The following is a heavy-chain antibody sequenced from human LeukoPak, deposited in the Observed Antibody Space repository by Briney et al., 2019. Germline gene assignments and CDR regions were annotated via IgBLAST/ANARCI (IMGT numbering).Heavy chain of an antibody. Sequence: SVKVSCKASGGTFSSYAISWVRQAPGQGLEWMGGIIPIFGTADYAQKFQGRVTITADESTSTAYMELSSLRSEDTAVYYCARDREHYDSSALFGYWGQGTLVTVSS. CDR2: IIPIFGTA. CDR1: GGTFSSYA. V-gene: IGHV1-69*13. CDR3: ARDREHYDSSALFGY. J-gene: IGHJ4*02. D-gene: IGHD3-22*01.